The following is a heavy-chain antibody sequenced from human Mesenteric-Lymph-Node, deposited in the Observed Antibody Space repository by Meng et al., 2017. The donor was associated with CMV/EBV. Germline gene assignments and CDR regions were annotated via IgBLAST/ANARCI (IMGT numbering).Heavy chain of an antibody. V-gene: IGHV3-66*03. CDR3: VRDLLGGTKGAFDI. CDR2: NYGSGST. J-gene: IGHJ3*02. Sequence: GESLKISCAASVLTVTNNYMSWVRQAPGKGLEWVSVNYGSGSTYYADSVKGRFTVPRDNSKNTLYLQMNSLRAEDTAVYYCVRDLLGGTKGAFDIWGQGTLVTVSS. CDR1: VLTVTNNY. D-gene: IGHD1-1*01.